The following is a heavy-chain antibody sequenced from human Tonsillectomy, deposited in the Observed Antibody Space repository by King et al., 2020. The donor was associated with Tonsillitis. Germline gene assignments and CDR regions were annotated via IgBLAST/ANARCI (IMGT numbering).Heavy chain of an antibody. J-gene: IGHJ6*02. D-gene: IGHD3-3*01. CDR2: INPNSGGT. Sequence: QLVQSGAEVKKPGASVKVSCKASGYTFTGYYMHWVRQAPGQGLEWMGWINPNSGGTNYAQKFQGRVTMTRDTSISTAYMELSRLRSDDTAGNYCARDYTGEYDFWSGQYTFQDGMDVWGQGTTVTVSS. V-gene: IGHV1-2*02. CDR3: ARDYTGEYDFWSGQYTFQDGMDV. CDR1: GYTFTGYY.